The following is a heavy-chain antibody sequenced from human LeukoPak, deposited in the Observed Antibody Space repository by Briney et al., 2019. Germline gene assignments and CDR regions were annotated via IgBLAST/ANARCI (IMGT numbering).Heavy chain of an antibody. Sequence: GGSLRLSCAASGFTFSTYSMNWVRQAPGKGLEWAAYIISSSSYIEYADSVKGRFTISRDNAKNLVYLQMNSLRTEDTALYYCAKDMERTSYDSSLGTAFDIWGQGTMVTVSS. CDR2: IISSSSYI. V-gene: IGHV3-21*04. CDR3: AKDMERTSYDSSLGTAFDI. J-gene: IGHJ3*02. D-gene: IGHD3-22*01. CDR1: GFTFSTYS.